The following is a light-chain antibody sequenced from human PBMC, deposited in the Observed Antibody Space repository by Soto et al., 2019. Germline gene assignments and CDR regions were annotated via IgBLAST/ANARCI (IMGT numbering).Light chain of an antibody. CDR2: AVS. J-gene: IGLJ2*01. CDR1: SSDVGGYNF. Sequence: QSALTQPASVSGSPGQSITISCTGTSSDVGGYNFVSWYQQHPGKAPKLMIYAVSNRPSGVSDRFSGSKSGNTASLTISGLQAEDEADYYCSSFTNSSTLVIFGGGTKVTVL. V-gene: IGLV2-14*01. CDR3: SSFTNSSTLVI.